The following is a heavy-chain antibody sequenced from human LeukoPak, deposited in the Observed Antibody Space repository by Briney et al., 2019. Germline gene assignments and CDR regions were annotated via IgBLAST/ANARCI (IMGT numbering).Heavy chain of an antibody. CDR3: ARTRDNGSNYYYYGMDV. CDR2: MYYSGST. Sequence: KPSENPSLTCTVSGGSVSSYFWSWIRQPPREGLELFWCMYYSGSTNYNPSLKSRVTISVDTSKNQFSLKLSSVTAADTAVYYCARTRDNGSNYYYYGMDVWGQGTTVTVSS. D-gene: IGHD2-8*01. J-gene: IGHJ6*02. V-gene: IGHV4-59*02. CDR1: GGSVSSYF.